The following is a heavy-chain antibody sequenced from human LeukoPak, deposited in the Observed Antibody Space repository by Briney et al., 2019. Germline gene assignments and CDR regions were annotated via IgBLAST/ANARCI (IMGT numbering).Heavy chain of an antibody. CDR3: ASSRDGYNPD. J-gene: IGHJ4*02. CDR2: IYYSGST. Sequence: SETLSLTCTVSGGSISSYYWSWIRQPPEKGLEWIGYIYYSGSTNYNPPLKSRVTISVDTSKNQFSLKLSSVTAADTAVYYCASSRDGYNPDWGQGTLVTVSS. D-gene: IGHD5-24*01. V-gene: IGHV4-59*01. CDR1: GGSISSYY.